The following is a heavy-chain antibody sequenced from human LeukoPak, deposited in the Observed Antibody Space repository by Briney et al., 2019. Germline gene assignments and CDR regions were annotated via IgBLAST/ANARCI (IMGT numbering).Heavy chain of an antibody. V-gene: IGHV3-30-3*01. J-gene: IGHJ4*02. CDR3: ARTLGYGSSTSCYDYYY. D-gene: IGHD2-2*01. CDR2: ISYDGSNK. Sequence: GRSLRLSCAASGFTFSSYAMHWVRQAPGKGLEWVAVISYDGSNKYYADSVKGRFTISRDNSKNTLYLQMNSLRAEDTAVYYCARTLGYGSSTSCYDYYYWGQGNLVTVSS. CDR1: GFTFSSYA.